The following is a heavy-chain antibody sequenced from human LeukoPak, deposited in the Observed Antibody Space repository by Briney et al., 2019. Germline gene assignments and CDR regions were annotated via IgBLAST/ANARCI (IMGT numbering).Heavy chain of an antibody. CDR2: IYYSGST. V-gene: IGHV4-39*01. Sequence: KPSETLSLTCTVSGDSISSSSYYWGWIRQPPGKGLKWIGSIYYSGSTYYNPSLKSRVTLSVDTSRNQFSLNLTSVTAADTAVYYCARALYWFDPWGRGTLVTVSS. CDR1: GDSISSSSYY. CDR3: ARALYWFDP. J-gene: IGHJ5*02.